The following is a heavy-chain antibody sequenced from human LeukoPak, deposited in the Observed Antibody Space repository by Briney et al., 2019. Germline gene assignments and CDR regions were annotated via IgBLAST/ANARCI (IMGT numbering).Heavy chain of an antibody. D-gene: IGHD6-19*01. Sequence: SETLSLTCTVSGYSISSGYYWGWIRQPPGKGLEWIGSIYHSGSTYYNPSLKSRLTISVDKSKNQFSLKLSSVPAADTAVYYCAREDQWPVPFDYWGQGTLVTVSS. J-gene: IGHJ4*02. V-gene: IGHV4-38-2*02. CDR2: IYHSGST. CDR3: AREDQWPVPFDY. CDR1: GYSISSGYY.